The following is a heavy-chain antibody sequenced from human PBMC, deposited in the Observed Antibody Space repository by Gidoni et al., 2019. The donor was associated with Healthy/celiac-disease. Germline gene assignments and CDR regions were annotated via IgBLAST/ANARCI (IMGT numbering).Heavy chain of an antibody. V-gene: IGHV1-69*01. D-gene: IGHD4-17*01. Sequence: QVERVQSGAEVKKPGCAVNDTCKAAVGTFSSYAISWVRQAHGQGLEWMGGIIPIFGTANYALKFQGRVTITADESPSTAYMELSSLTFEDTAVYYCARGVDYGDYGSWGQGTLVTVSS. CDR1: VGTFSSYA. J-gene: IGHJ5*02. CDR3: ARGVDYGDYGS. CDR2: IIPIFGTA.